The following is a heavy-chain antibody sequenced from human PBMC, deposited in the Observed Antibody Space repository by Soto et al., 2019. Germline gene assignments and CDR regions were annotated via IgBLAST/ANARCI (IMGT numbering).Heavy chain of an antibody. J-gene: IGHJ6*02. Sequence: SETLSLTCAVSGGSIGGVGYAWSWIRQPPGGGLEWIGYIYHSGTFLKSPSLKTRLTMSLDMSNNQFSLKLRSVTAADTAVYYCASDRSSGWDQGYGMDVWGQGTTVTVSS. CDR2: IYHSGTF. CDR1: GGSIGGVGYA. CDR3: ASDRSSGWDQGYGMDV. V-gene: IGHV4-30-2*02. D-gene: IGHD6-19*01.